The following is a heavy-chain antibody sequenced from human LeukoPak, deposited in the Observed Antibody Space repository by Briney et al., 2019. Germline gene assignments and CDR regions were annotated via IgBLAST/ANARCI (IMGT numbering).Heavy chain of an antibody. D-gene: IGHD3-10*01. CDR3: ARGYGSGSYFFDY. J-gene: IGHJ4*02. Sequence: PSETLSLTCAVSGVSISSGGYSWSWIRQPPGQGLEWIGYVYYSGSTYYNPSLKSRVTISVDTSKNQFSLKLSSVTAADTAVYYCARGYGSGSYFFDYWGQGTLVTVSS. V-gene: IGHV4-30-4*07. CDR2: VYYSGST. CDR1: GVSISSGGYS.